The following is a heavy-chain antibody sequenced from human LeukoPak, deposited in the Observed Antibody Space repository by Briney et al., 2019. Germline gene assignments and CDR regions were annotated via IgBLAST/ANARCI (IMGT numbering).Heavy chain of an antibody. V-gene: IGHV4-31*03. CDR2: IYYSGST. J-gene: IGHJ4*02. D-gene: IGHD4-23*01. Sequence: SETLSLTCTVSGGSISSGGYYWSWIRQHPGKGLEWIGYIYYSGSTYYNPSLKSRVTISVDTSKNQFSLKLSSVTAADTAVYYCARATTVVKKVSFDYWGQGTLVTVSS. CDR1: GGSISSGGYY. CDR3: ARATTVVKKVSFDY.